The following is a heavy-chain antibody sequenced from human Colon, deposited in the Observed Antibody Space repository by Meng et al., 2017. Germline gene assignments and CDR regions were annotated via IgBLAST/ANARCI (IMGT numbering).Heavy chain of an antibody. CDR1: GFTFSNYW. CDR2: INTDESIT. CDR3: ARGGKDLYTFDI. J-gene: IGHJ3*02. V-gene: IGHV3-74*01. Sequence: GESLKISCAASGFTFSNYWMHWVRQTPGKGLAWVSRINTDESITNYADSVKGRFTISRDNAKNTLYLQMNSLRAEDTAVFYCARGGKDLYTFDIWGQGTTVTVSS. D-gene: IGHD3-16*01.